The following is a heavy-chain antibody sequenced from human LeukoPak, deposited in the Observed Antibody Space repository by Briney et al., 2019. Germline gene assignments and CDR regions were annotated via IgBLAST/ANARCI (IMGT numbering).Heavy chain of an antibody. CDR1: GFTFSSYS. Sequence: PGGSLRLSCAASGFTFSSYSMNWVRQAPGKGLEWVSYISSSSSTIFYADSVKGRFTISRDNAKNSLYLQMNSLRDEDTAVYYCARAGIAVRPFYFDYWGQGTLVTVSS. CDR2: ISSSSSTI. D-gene: IGHD6-6*01. J-gene: IGHJ4*02. V-gene: IGHV3-48*02. CDR3: ARAGIAVRPFYFDY.